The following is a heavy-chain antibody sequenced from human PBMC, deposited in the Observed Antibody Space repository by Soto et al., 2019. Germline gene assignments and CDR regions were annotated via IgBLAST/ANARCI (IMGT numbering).Heavy chain of an antibody. V-gene: IGHV1-69*08. Sequence: QVQLVQSGAEVKNPGSSVNVSCNASGGTFSSCTISWVRQAPGQGLEWMGRIIPILGIANCAQKFQGRVTITADKSTSTAYMELSSLRSEDTAVYYCARDDPTTVTNGWGQGTLVTVSS. CDR3: ARDDPTTVTNG. CDR1: GGTFSSCT. J-gene: IGHJ4*02. D-gene: IGHD4-17*01. CDR2: IIPILGIA.